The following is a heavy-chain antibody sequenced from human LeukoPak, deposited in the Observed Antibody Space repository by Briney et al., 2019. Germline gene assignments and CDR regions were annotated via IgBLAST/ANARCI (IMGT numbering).Heavy chain of an antibody. J-gene: IGHJ4*02. Sequence: GESLKISCKGSGYSFASYWIGWVRQMPGKGLEWMGIIYPSDSDTRYHPSFKGQVTISADKSVSTAYLQWSSLKAADTAIYYCARWGGGYSGYDGDYWGQGTLVIVSS. CDR3: ARWGGGYSGYDGDY. D-gene: IGHD5-12*01. CDR1: GYSFASYW. CDR2: IYPSDSDT. V-gene: IGHV5-51*01.